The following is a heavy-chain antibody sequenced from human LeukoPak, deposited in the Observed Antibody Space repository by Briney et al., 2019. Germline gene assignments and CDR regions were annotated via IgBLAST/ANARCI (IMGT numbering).Heavy chain of an antibody. Sequence: SVKVSCKASGFTFTSSAMQWVRQARGQRLEWIGWIVVGSGNTNYAQKFQERVTITRDMSTSTAYMELSSLRSEDTAVYYCAADRRALRYHWYFDLWGRGTLVTVSS. CDR3: AADRRALRYHWYFDL. CDR1: GFTFTSSA. J-gene: IGHJ2*01. V-gene: IGHV1-58*02. CDR2: IVVGSGNT. D-gene: IGHD3-16*01.